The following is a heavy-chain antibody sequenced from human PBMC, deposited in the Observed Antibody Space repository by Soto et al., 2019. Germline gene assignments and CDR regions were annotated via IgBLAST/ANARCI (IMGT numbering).Heavy chain of an antibody. Sequence: SETLSLTCTVSGGSITSSYWSWIRRPPGKGLEWIAYIYDTGISGYTPSTSYNPSLKSRVTMSVDTSKSQFSLKLTSVTAADTPVYPCARGDAAFFYYALEVWGQGITVTVSS. J-gene: IGHJ6*02. CDR2: IYDTGISGYTPST. CDR3: ARGDAAFFYYALEV. CDR1: GGSITSSY. V-gene: IGHV4-59*01.